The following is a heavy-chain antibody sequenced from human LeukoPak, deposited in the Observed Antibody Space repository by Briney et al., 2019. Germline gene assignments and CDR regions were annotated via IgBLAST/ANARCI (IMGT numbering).Heavy chain of an antibody. D-gene: IGHD6-13*01. CDR1: GYTFTGYY. J-gene: IGHJ5*02. V-gene: IGHV1-2*02. CDR3: ARGPPEEFPMIAAAGLNWFDP. Sequence: ASVKVSCKASGYTFTGYYMHWVRQAPGQGLEWMGWINPNSGGTNYAQKFQGTVTMTRDTSSITAYMEMSRLRSDDTAVYYCARGPPEEFPMIAAAGLNWFDPWGQGTLVTVSS. CDR2: INPNSGGT.